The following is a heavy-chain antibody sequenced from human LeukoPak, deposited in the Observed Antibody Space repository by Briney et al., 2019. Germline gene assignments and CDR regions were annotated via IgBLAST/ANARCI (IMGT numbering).Heavy chain of an antibody. Sequence: SGGSLRLSCTASGFTFNNYAMSWVRQAPGKGLEWVANIKQDGSEKYYVDSVKGRFTISRDNAKNSLYLQMNSLRAEDTAVYYCARDGPPFAAGWWLRRMDYYYGMDVWGQGTTVTVSS. V-gene: IGHV3-7*03. CDR2: IKQDGSEK. CDR3: ARDGPPFAAGWWLRRMDYYYGMDV. CDR1: GFTFNNYA. D-gene: IGHD5-12*01. J-gene: IGHJ6*02.